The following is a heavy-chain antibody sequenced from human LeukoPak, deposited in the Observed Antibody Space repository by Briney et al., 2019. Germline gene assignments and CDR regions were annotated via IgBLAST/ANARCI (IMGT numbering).Heavy chain of an antibody. CDR2: ISGSGTYK. CDR3: ARGSRGSSTFSYYYYMHG. J-gene: IGHJ6*03. V-gene: IGHV3-21*01. CDR1: GFTFSSYS. Sequence: GGSLRLSCAASGFTFSSYSMNWVRQAPGKGLEWVSSISGSGTYKYYADSVKGRFTISRDNAKNSLFLQMNSLRAEDTAVYYCARGSRGSSTFSYYYYMHGWGKGTTVTVSS. D-gene: IGHD6-6*01.